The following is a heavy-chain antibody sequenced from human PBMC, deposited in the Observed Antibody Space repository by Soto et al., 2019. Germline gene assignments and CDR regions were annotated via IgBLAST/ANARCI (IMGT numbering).Heavy chain of an antibody. J-gene: IGHJ6*03. Sequence: PGGSLRLSCAASGFTVSSNYMSWVRQAPGKGLEWVSVIYSGGSTYYADSVKGRFTISRDNSKNTLYLQMNSLRAEDTAVYYCATSAEEVTRFYYYYYMDVWGNGTTVTVSS. D-gene: IGHD5-18*01. V-gene: IGHV3-66*01. CDR1: GFTVSSNY. CDR2: IYSGGST. CDR3: ATSAEEVTRFYYYYYMDV.